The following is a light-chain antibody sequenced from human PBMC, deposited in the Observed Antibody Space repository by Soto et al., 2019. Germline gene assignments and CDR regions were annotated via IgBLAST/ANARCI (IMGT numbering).Light chain of an antibody. J-gene: IGLJ2*01. CDR3: SSYTSRTTRV. CDR1: SSDVGSYNY. V-gene: IGLV2-14*01. Sequence: QSVLTQPASVSGSPGQSITISCTGSSSDVGSYNYVSWYQQHPGKAPKLMIDEVSNRPSGVSNRFSGSKSDNTASLTISGLQAEDEADYYCSSYTSRTTRVFGGGTKLTVL. CDR2: EVS.